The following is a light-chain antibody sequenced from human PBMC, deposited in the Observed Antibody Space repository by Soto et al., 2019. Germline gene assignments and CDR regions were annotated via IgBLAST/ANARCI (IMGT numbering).Light chain of an antibody. CDR2: LEGSGSY. V-gene: IGLV4-60*03. CDR1: SGHISSI. CDR3: DTWASNTRNVV. J-gene: IGLJ2*01. Sequence: QSVLTQSSSASASLGSSVTLTCTRSSGHISSIIALPQQQPGKAPRYLMKLEGSGSYNKGSGIPDRFSGSSSGADRYLTISSLQSEDEGDYYCDTWASNTRNVVFGGGTKLTVL.